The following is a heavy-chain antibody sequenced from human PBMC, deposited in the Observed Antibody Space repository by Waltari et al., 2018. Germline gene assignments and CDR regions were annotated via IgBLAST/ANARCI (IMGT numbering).Heavy chain of an antibody. D-gene: IGHD2-2*03. V-gene: IGHV4-34*01. J-gene: IGHJ4*02. Sequence: QVQLQQWGAGLLKPSETLSLTCAVYGGSFSGYYCSWVRQPPGKGLEGIGEIKHSGSTNYNPSRKSRVTMSVETSKNQFSLKLTSVTAADTAVYYCASDRLGYWRISHFYWGQGTLVTVSS. CDR3: ASDRLGYWRISHFY. CDR1: GGSFSGYY. CDR2: IKHSGST.